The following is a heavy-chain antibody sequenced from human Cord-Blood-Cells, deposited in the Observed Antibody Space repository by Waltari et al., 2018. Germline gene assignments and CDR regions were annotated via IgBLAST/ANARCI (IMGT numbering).Heavy chain of an antibody. J-gene: IGHJ4*02. V-gene: IGHV3-21*01. D-gene: IGHD6-13*01. CDR1: GFTFSSYS. Sequence: EVQLVVSGGGLVKPGGSLRLSCAASGFTFSSYSMNWVRQAPGKGLEWVSSISSSSSYIYYADSVKGRFTISRDNAKNSLYLQMNSLRAEDTAVYYCAASGHSSRLYYFDYWGQGTLVTVSS. CDR2: ISSSSSYI. CDR3: AASGHSSRLYYFDY.